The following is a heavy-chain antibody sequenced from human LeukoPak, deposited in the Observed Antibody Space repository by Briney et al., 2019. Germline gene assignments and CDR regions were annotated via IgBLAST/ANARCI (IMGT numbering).Heavy chain of an antibody. V-gene: IGHV4-59*08. CDR2: IYYSGST. CDR3: ASHEYYYVWGSYRYGY. CDR1: GASISSYY. J-gene: IGHJ4*02. Sequence: ASETLSLTCTVSGASISSYYWGWIRQPPGKGLEWIGYIYYSGSTNYNPSLKRRVTISVDTSKNQFSLKLSSVTAADTAVYYCASHEYYYVWGSYRYGYWGQGTLVTVSS. D-gene: IGHD3-16*02.